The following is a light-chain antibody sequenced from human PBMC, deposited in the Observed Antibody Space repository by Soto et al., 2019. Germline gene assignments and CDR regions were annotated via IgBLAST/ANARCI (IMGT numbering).Light chain of an antibody. J-gene: IGLJ2*01. Sequence: QSALTQPPSASGSPGQSVTISCTGTSSDGGGYNYVSWYQQHPGKAPKLMIYEGSKPPSGVPDRFSGSKSGNTASLTVSGLQDEDEADYNCRSYAGNTYVVFGGGTKLTVL. V-gene: IGLV2-8*01. CDR3: RSYAGNTYVV. CDR2: EGS. CDR1: SSDGGGYNY.